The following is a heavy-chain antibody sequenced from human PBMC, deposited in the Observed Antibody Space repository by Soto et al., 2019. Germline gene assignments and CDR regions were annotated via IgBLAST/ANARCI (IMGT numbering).Heavy chain of an antibody. D-gene: IGHD1-26*01. V-gene: IGHV1-3*01. CDR1: GYTFTSYA. Sequence: ASVKVSCKASGYTFTSYAMHWVRQAPGQRLEWMGWINAGNGNTKYSQKFQGRVTISVDTSKNQFSLKLSSVTAADTAVYYCARRWGPTFDFWGQGTLVTVSS. CDR3: ARRWGPTFDF. CDR2: INAGNGNT. J-gene: IGHJ4*02.